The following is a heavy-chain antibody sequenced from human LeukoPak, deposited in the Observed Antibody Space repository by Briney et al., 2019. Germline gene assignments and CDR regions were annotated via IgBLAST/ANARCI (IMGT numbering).Heavy chain of an antibody. Sequence: SETLPLTCTVSGGSISSYHWGWIRQPAGKGLEWIGRIYTSGSTNYNPPLKRRDTLSVDTSKNQFSLKLSSVTAADTGVYYCARENCNGGSCYRENWCDPCGQGTLVTVSS. D-gene: IGHD2-15*01. J-gene: IGHJ5*02. CDR1: GGSISSYH. CDR3: ARENCNGGSCYRENWCDP. CDR2: IYTSGST. V-gene: IGHV4-4*07.